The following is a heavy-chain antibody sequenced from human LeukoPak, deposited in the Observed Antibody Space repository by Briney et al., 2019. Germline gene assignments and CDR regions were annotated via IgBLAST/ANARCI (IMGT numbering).Heavy chain of an antibody. D-gene: IGHD2-21*02. CDR3: AKPAYCGGDCYSYYFDY. Sequence: ETLSLTCTVSGGSISSSSHYWGWIRQPPGKGLEWVSAISGSGGSTYYADSVKGRFTISRDNSKNTLYLQMNSLRAEDTAVYYCAKPAYCGGDCYSYYFDYWGQGTLVTVSS. V-gene: IGHV3-23*01. CDR2: ISGSGGST. J-gene: IGHJ4*02. CDR1: GGSISSSSHY.